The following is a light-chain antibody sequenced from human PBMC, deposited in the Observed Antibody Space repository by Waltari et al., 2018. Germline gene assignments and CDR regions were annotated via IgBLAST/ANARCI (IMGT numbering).Light chain of an antibody. CDR3: SSYPRTGTWL. J-gene: IGLJ3*02. V-gene: IGLV2-14*03. CDR2: DVT. Sequence: QSALTQPASVSGSPGQSVTISCTGPSSTSVYYDFGSWYQQPPGKAPKLIIFDVTTRPSGVSNRFSGSKSGSTASLTISGLQAEDEADYFCSSYPRTGTWLFGGGTKLTVL. CDR1: SSTSVYYDF.